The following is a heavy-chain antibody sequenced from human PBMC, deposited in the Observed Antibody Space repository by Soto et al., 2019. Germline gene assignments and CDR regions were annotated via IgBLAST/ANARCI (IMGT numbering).Heavy chain of an antibody. CDR1: GYTFTSYD. V-gene: IGHV1-8*01. D-gene: IGHD4-17*01. CDR2: MNPNSGNT. J-gene: IGHJ1*01. CDR3: ARSTNDYGDRH. Sequence: QVQLVQSGAEVKKPGASVKVSCKASGYTFTSYDINWVRQATGQGLEWRGWMNPNSGNTDYAQKFQGRVNMTRNTSISTAYMELSILRSEDTAVYYCARSTNDYGDRHWGQGPLVTVSS.